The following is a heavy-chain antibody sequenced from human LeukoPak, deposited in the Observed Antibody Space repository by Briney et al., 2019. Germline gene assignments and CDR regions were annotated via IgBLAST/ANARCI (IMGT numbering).Heavy chain of an antibody. V-gene: IGHV3-48*02. D-gene: IGHD5-12*01. Sequence: PGGSLRLSCAASGFTVSSNYMSWVRQAPGKRLEWVSYISSSSDSIYYADSVKGRFTISRDNAENSLYLQMSSLRDEGTAVYYCARAMRSGYDYWGQGTLVTVSS. CDR2: ISSSSDSI. J-gene: IGHJ4*02. CDR3: ARAMRSGYDY. CDR1: GFTVSSNY.